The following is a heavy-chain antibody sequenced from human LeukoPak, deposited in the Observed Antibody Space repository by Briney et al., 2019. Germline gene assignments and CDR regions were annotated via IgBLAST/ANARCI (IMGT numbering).Heavy chain of an antibody. V-gene: IGHV3-21*01. CDR3: ARDLYRIVVVPHYFDY. CDR1: GFTFSSFA. D-gene: IGHD3-22*01. Sequence: GGSLRLSCAASGFTFSSFAMNWVRQAPGKGLEWVSSISSRSSYIYYADSVMGRFTISRDNAKNSLYLQMNSLRAEDTAVYYCARDLYRIVVVPHYFDYWGQGTLVTVSS. J-gene: IGHJ4*02. CDR2: ISSRSSYI.